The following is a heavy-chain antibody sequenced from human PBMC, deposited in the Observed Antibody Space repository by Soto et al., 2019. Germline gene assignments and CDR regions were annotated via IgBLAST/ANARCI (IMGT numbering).Heavy chain of an antibody. D-gene: IGHD3-16*01. CDR1: GFTVSSHY. Sequence: GGSLRLSCTASGFTVSSHYMSWVRQGPGKGLEWVSVIYSGGSTYYADSVRGRFTISRHDSKNTLYLQMNSLRAEDTAVYYCVRDVGGDRDGMDVWGQGTTVTVSS. CDR2: IYSGGST. V-gene: IGHV3-53*04. CDR3: VRDVGGDRDGMDV. J-gene: IGHJ6*02.